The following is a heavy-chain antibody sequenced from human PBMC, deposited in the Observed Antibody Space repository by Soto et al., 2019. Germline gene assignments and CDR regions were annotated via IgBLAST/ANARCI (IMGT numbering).Heavy chain of an antibody. Sequence: QMQMQESGPRLVKPSETLSLTCTVSGASITDSYWSWIRQPPEKGLEWMGYIYFSGVATYNPSLKRRATMSRDTSTQEFSLKPTSFTAADTAIYYCARGDSDLAVSEAAYCGQCTLVTVSS. CDR1: GASITDSY. CDR3: ARGDSDLAVSEAAY. V-gene: IGHV4-59*01. J-gene: IGHJ1*01. D-gene: IGHD2-15*01. CDR2: IYFSGVA.